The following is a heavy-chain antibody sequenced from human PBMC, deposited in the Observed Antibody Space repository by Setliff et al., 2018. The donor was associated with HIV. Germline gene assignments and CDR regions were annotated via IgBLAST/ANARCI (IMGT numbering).Heavy chain of an antibody. Sequence: SGPTLVNPTQTLTLTCTFSGFSLSTRGMCVSWIRQPPGKALGWLARIDWDDDKYYNTSLKTRLAISKDTSKNQVVLTMTNLDPVDTATYYCARITRATVTTSYFDSWGQGTLVTV. CDR3: ARITRATVTTSYFDS. V-gene: IGHV2-70*11. J-gene: IGHJ4*02. D-gene: IGHD4-17*01. CDR1: GFSLSTRGMC. CDR2: IDWDDDK.